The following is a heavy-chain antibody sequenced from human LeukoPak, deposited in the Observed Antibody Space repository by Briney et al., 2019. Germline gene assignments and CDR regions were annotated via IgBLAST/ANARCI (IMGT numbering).Heavy chain of an antibody. Sequence: SETLSLTCSVSGGSITTYYWSWIRQPPGKGLEWIGSVHYSGSAKYNSSLNSRVTISVDTSKSQFSLRLSSVAAADTAVYCCASRVGRAYYGMDVWGQGTTVIVSS. CDR1: GGSITTYY. V-gene: IGHV4-59*01. J-gene: IGHJ6*02. D-gene: IGHD3-16*01. CDR3: ASRVGRAYYGMDV. CDR2: VHYSGSA.